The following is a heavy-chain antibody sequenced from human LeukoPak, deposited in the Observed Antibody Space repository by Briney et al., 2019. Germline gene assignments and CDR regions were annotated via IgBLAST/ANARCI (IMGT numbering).Heavy chain of an antibody. D-gene: IGHD1-26*01. J-gene: IGHJ3*02. CDR3: ARDYSGSYYWEAFDI. CDR1: GGSFSGYH. Sequence: SETLSLTCAVFGGSFSGYHWSWIRQPPGKGLEWIGGVNYGESTNYNPSLKSRVTISVDTSKNQFPLQLNSVTPEDTAVYYCARDYSGSYYWEAFDIWGQGTMVTVSS. V-gene: IGHV4-34*01. CDR2: VNYGEST.